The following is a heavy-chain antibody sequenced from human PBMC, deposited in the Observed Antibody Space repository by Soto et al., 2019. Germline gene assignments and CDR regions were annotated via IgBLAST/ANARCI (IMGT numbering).Heavy chain of an antibody. D-gene: IGHD6-25*01. J-gene: IGHJ5*02. Sequence: SETLSLTCSASGGSITSSSHFWGWVRQPPGKGLEWTGTIYFTGNTYYTPSLKSRLPMSIDTSKNEFSLRLNSVTAADTAVYYCAGQTFTIAAASYGRSNWFDPWGPGTLVTVSS. V-gene: IGHV4-39*01. CDR3: AGQTFTIAAASYGRSNWFDP. CDR1: GGSITSSSHF. CDR2: IYFTGNT.